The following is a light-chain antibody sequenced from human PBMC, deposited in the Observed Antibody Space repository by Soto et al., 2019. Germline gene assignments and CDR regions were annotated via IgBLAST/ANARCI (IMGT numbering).Light chain of an antibody. CDR1: STDVGGYNY. CDR3: NSKTSSTTYV. CDR2: EVS. V-gene: IGLV2-14*01. J-gene: IGLJ1*01. Sequence: QSVLTQPASVSGSPGQSITISCTGTSTDVGGYNYVSWYQQHPGKAPKLMIYEVSNRPSGVSNRFSCSKSGNTASLPISGRQAEDEADYYCNSKTSSTTYVFGTGTKVTVL.